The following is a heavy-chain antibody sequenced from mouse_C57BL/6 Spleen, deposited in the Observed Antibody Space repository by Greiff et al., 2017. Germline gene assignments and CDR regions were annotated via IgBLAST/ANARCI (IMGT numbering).Heavy chain of an antibody. CDR2: IWSGGST. D-gene: IGHD2-1*01. CDR1: GFSLTSYG. V-gene: IGHV2-2*01. CDR3: ARNWDGNYAWFAY. Sequence: VQLQESGPGLVQPSQSLSITCTVSGFSLTSYGVHWVRQSPGKGLEWLGVIWSGGSTDYNAAFISRLSISKDNSKSQVFFKMNSLQADDTAIYYCARNWDGNYAWFAYWGQGTLVTVSA. J-gene: IGHJ3*01.